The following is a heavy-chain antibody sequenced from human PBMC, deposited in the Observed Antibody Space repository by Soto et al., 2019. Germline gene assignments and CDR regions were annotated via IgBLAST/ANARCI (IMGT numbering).Heavy chain of an antibody. V-gene: IGHV3-23*01. D-gene: IGHD1-26*01. Sequence: GGSLKLSCAAAGFTFNTYSITWVRQGPGKGLEWVSAISGSGGTTYYADSVKGRVTISRDNSKNTLFLEMNSLRADDTAVYYCAKGLVGGSLYSFDYWGQGTLVTVSS. J-gene: IGHJ4*02. CDR1: GFTFNTYS. CDR2: ISGSGGTT. CDR3: AKGLVGGSLYSFDY.